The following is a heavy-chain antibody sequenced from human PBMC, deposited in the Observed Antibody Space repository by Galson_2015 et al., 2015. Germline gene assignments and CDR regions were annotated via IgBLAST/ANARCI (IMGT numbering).Heavy chain of an antibody. Sequence: SLRLSCAASGFTFSSYSMNWVRQAPRKGLEWVSSTSSSSSYIYYADSVKGRFTISRDNAKNSLYLQMNSLRAEDTAVYYCARDLAAGLLSPEYFQHWGQGTLVTVSS. CDR2: TSSSSSYI. V-gene: IGHV3-21*01. D-gene: IGHD6-13*01. J-gene: IGHJ1*01. CDR3: ARDLAAGLLSPEYFQH. CDR1: GFTFSSYS.